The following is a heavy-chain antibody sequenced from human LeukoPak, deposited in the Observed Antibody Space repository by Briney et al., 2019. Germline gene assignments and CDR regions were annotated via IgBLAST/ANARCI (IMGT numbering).Heavy chain of an antibody. CDR2: IWYDGSNK. CDR1: GFTFSSYG. D-gene: IGHD3-10*01. Sequence: PGGSLRLSRAASGFTFSSYGMHWVRQAPGKGLEWVAVIWYDGSNKYYADSVKGRFTISRDNSKNTLYLQMNSLRAEDTAVYYCARGARGSGSPPFDYWGQGTLVTVSS. J-gene: IGHJ4*02. CDR3: ARGARGSGSPPFDY. V-gene: IGHV3-33*08.